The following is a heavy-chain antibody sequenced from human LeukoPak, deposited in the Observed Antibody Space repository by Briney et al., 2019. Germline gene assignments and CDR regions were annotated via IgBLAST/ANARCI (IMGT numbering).Heavy chain of an antibody. V-gene: IGHV3-23*01. CDR1: GFTFSSYA. CDR3: ASWNY. J-gene: IGHJ4*02. D-gene: IGHD6-13*01. CDR2: ISGSDAGT. Sequence: GGSLRLSCAASGFTFSSYAMSWVRQAPGKGLEWVSAISGSDAGTYSADSVQGRFTISRDNSRNTLYLQMNSLRAEDTAVYYCASWNYWGQGTLVTVSS.